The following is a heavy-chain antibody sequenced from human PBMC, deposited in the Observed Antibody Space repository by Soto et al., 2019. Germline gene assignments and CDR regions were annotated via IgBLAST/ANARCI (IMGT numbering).Heavy chain of an antibody. J-gene: IGHJ6*02. CDR2: ISSSSSYI. V-gene: IGHV3-21*01. D-gene: IGHD2-2*01. Sequence: GGSLRLSCAASGFTFSSYSMNWVRQAPGKGLEWVSSISSSSSYIYYADSVKGRFTISRDNAKNSLYLQMNSLRAEDTAVYYCARDGYLYCSSTSCPKYYYYYGMDVWGQGTTVTVSS. CDR1: GFTFSSYS. CDR3: ARDGYLYCSSTSCPKYYYYYGMDV.